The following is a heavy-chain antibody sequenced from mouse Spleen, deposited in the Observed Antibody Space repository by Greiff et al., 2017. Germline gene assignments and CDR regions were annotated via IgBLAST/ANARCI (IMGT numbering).Heavy chain of an antibody. CDR1: GYTFTSYW. J-gene: IGHJ4*01. D-gene: IGHD3-1*01. Sequence: VKLQQPGAELVRPGTSVKLSCKASGYTFTSYWMHWVKQRPGQGLEWIGVIDPSDSYTNYNQKFKGKATLTVDTSSSTAYMQLSSLTSEDSAVYYCARSGTSAMDYWGQGTSVTVSS. CDR2: IDPSDSYT. CDR3: ARSGTSAMDY. V-gene: IGHV1-59*01.